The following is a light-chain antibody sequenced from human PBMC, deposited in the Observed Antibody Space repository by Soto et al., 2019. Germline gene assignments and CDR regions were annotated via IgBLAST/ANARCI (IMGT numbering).Light chain of an antibody. CDR2: EVS. J-gene: IGLJ7*01. V-gene: IGLV2-14*01. CDR1: NSDVGGYTY. Sequence: QSALTQPASVSGSPGQSITISCSGTNSDVGGYTYVSWYQQYPGKAPKLMIYEVSNRPSGVSNRFSGSKSGNTASLTISGLQAEDEADYYCSSYTSSILVFGGGTQLTVL. CDR3: SSYTSSILV.